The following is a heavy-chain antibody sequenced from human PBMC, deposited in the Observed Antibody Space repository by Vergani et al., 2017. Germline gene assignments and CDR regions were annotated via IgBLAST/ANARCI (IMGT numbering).Heavy chain of an antibody. J-gene: IGHJ2*01. CDR1: GFTFSSYA. CDR3: VRLPRGPWNFDL. V-gene: IGHV3-30-3*01. CDR2: ISYDGSNK. Sequence: QVQLVETGGGVVQPGGSLRLYCAASGFTFSSYAMHWVRQAPGKGLEWVAVISYDGSNKYYADSVKGRFTISRDNSKNTLYLQMNSLRAEDTAVYYCVRLPRGPWNFDLWGRGTLITVSS.